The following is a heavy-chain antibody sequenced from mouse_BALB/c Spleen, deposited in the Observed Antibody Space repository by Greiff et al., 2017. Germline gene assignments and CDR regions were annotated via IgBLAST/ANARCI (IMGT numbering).Heavy chain of an antibody. D-gene: IGHD1-1*01. CDR3: AKVYYGSRGAMDY. V-gene: IGHV5-9*03. Sequence: EVKLVVSGGGLVKPGGSLKLSCAASGFTFSSYTMSWVRQTPEKRLEWVATISSGGGNTYYPDSVKGRFTISRDNAKNNLYLQMSSLRSEDTALYYCAKVYYGSRGAMDYWGQGTSVTVAS. J-gene: IGHJ4*01. CDR1: GFTFSSYT. CDR2: ISSGGGNT.